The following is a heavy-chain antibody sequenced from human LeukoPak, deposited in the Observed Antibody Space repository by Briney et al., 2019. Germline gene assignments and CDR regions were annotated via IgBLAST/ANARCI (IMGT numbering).Heavy chain of an antibody. CDR1: EFSFSSYA. J-gene: IGHJ3*02. V-gene: IGHV3-30*04. CDR3: ARHQWGAYDAFDI. Sequence: GGSLRLSCAASEFSFSSYAIHWVRQAPGKGLEWVALISYNGGKKDYADSVKGRFTISRDNAKNSLCLQMNSLRAEDTAVYYCARHQWGAYDAFDIWGQGTMVTVSS. D-gene: IGHD1-26*01. CDR2: ISYNGGKK.